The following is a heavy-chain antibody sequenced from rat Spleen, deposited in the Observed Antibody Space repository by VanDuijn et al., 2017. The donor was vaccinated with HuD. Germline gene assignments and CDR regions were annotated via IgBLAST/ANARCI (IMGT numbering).Heavy chain of an antibody. J-gene: IGHJ2*01. CDR2: MWSSGSA. V-gene: IGHV2-45*01. CDR1: GFSLTSYN. Sequence: QVQLKESGPGLVQPSETLSLTCTVSGFSLTSYNVHWVRQPPGKGLEWMGVMWSSGSAAYNSVLRSRLSISKDTSKSQVFLKLNSLQTEDTAIYYCARPLPFDYWGQGVMVTVSS. D-gene: IGHD1-4*01. CDR3: ARPLPFDY.